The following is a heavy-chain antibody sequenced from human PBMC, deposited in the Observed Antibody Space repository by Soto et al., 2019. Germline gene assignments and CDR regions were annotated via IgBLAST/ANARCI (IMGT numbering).Heavy chain of an antibody. J-gene: IGHJ4*02. CDR2: ISVTSDVT. CDR3: AKSLQATSPLSD. CDR1: GFWFMDYY. V-gene: IGHV3-11*03. D-gene: IGHD3-3*01. Sequence: PGGSLRLSCEASGFWFMDYYKGWICLGQGQGLEWISYISVTSDVTKYEDPVKVRFTIIRDNAAHFDFPHMNSSRAADAAAYYFAKSLQATSPLSDWGQGTQVTVSS.